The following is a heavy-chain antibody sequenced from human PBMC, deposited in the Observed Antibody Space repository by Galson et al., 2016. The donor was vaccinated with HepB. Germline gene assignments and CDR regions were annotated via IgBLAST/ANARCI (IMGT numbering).Heavy chain of an antibody. CDR3: ARKEITRVRGVIISLGLDV. J-gene: IGHJ6*02. Sequence: TLSLTCTVSGDSINSGGLYWNWIRQYPGKGLEWIGFMYHNGRTFYNPSLKSRISMSVDTSKNQFSLKLNSVTAADTAVYYCARKEITRVRGVIISLGLDVWGQGTTVTVSS. D-gene: IGHD3-10*01. V-gene: IGHV4-31*03. CDR1: GDSINSGGLY. CDR2: MYHNGRT.